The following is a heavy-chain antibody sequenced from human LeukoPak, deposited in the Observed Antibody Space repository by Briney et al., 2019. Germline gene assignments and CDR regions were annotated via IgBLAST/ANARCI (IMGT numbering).Heavy chain of an antibody. J-gene: IGHJ5*02. Sequence: ASVKVSCKASGYTFTSYGISWVRQAPGQGLEWMGWISAYNGNTNYAQKLQGRVTITTDESTSTAYMELSSLRSEDTAVYYCARGPGTTENWFDPWGQGTLVTVSS. D-gene: IGHD1-7*01. CDR3: ARGPGTTENWFDP. CDR2: ISAYNGNT. V-gene: IGHV1-18*01. CDR1: GYTFTSYG.